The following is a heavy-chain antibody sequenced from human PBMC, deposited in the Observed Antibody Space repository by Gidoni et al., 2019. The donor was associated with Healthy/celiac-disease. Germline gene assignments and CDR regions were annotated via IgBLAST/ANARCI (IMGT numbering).Heavy chain of an antibody. CDR1: GYTFTSYD. CDR2: MNPNSGNT. V-gene: IGHV1-8*01. J-gene: IGHJ5*02. D-gene: IGHD2-15*01. Sequence: QVQLVQSGAEVKKPGASVKVSCKASGYTFTSYDSNWVRQATGQGLEWMGWMNPNSGNTGYAQKFQGRVIMTRNTSISTAYMELSSLRSEDTAVYYCARVLGGCSGGSCYLDWFDPWGQGTLVTVSS. CDR3: ARVLGGCSGGSCYLDWFDP.